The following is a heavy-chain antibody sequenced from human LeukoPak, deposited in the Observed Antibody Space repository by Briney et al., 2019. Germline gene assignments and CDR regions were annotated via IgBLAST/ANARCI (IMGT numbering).Heavy chain of an antibody. CDR1: GGSISSYY. V-gene: IGHV4-59*01. CDR2: IYYSGST. J-gene: IGHJ4*02. Sequence: SATLSLTCTVSGGSISSYYWSWIRQPPGKGLEWIGYIYYSGSTNYNPSLKSRVTISVDTSKNQFSLQLSSVTAADTAVYYCARGGSYGQYNFDYYYQGPLIIVSS. CDR3: ARGGSYGQYNFDY. D-gene: IGHD1-26*01.